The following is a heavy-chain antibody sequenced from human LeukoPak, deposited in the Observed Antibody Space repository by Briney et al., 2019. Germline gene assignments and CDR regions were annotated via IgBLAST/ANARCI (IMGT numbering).Heavy chain of an antibody. V-gene: IGHV3-7*01. CDR3: ARFLSVGARAWAFDI. J-gene: IGHJ3*02. D-gene: IGHD1-26*01. Sequence: DSVKGRFTISRDNAKNSLYLQMNSLRVEDTAVYYCARFLSVGARAWAFDIWGQGTMVTVSS.